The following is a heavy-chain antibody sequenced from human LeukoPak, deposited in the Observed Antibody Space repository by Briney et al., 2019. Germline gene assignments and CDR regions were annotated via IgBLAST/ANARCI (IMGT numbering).Heavy chain of an antibody. V-gene: IGHV3-23*01. Sequence: GGSLRLSCAASGFTFSSYAMSWVRQAPGKGLEWVSDINGSGGSTYYADSVKGRFTISRDNSKNTLYLQMNSLRAEDTAVYYCARNFNHFDYWGQGTLVTVPS. CDR3: ARNFNHFDY. CDR2: INGSGGST. D-gene: IGHD1-14*01. J-gene: IGHJ4*02. CDR1: GFTFSSYA.